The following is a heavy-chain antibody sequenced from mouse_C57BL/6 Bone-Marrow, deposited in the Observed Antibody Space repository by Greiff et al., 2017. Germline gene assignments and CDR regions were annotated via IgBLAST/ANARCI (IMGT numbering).Heavy chain of an antibody. Sequence: EVMLVESEGGLVQPGSSMKLSCTASGFTFSDYYMAWVRQVPEKGLEWVANINYDGSSTYYLDSLKSRFIISRDNAKNILYLQMSSLKSEDTATYYCARGGYGSSLYYFDYWGQGTTLTVSS. CDR1: GFTFSDYY. V-gene: IGHV5-16*01. CDR3: ARGGYGSSLYYFDY. D-gene: IGHD1-1*01. CDR2: INYDGSST. J-gene: IGHJ2*01.